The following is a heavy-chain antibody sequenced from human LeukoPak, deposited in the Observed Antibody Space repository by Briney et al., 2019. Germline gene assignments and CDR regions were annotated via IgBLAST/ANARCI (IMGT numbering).Heavy chain of an antibody. J-gene: IGHJ4*02. CDR2: IKQDGSET. Sequence: GGSLRLSCVASGFTFSSYWMTWVRQAPGKGLEWVANIKQDGSETHYVDSVKGRFTISRDNAKNSVYLQMNSLRAEDTALYYCARGGSSSWYYFDYWGQGTLVTVSS. CDR1: GFTFSSYW. D-gene: IGHD6-13*01. V-gene: IGHV3-7*01. CDR3: ARGGSSSWYYFDY.